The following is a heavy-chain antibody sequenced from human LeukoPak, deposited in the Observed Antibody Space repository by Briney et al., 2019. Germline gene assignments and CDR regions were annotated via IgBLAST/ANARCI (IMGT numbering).Heavy chain of an antibody. CDR1: GFTFSDYW. Sequence: GGSLRLSCAASGFTFSDYWMHWVRQAPGKGLVWVSRIKSDGTTTKYADSVKGRFTISRDNAKNTLYVEMNRLRVEETAVYYSARSCSSDFFHKAPTDYWREGTMVTVSS. V-gene: IGHV3-74*03. D-gene: IGHD2-2*01. CDR3: ARSCSSDFFHKAPTDY. J-gene: IGHJ4*02. CDR2: IKSDGTTT.